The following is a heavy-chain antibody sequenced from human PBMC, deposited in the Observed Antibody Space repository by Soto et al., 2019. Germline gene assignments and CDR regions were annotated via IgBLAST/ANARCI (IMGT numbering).Heavy chain of an antibody. CDR1: GGSISSGDYY. J-gene: IGHJ6*02. Sequence: KSSETLSLTCTVSGGSISSGDYYWSWIRQPPGKGLEWIGYIYYSGSTYYNPSLKSRVTISVDTSKNQFSLKLSSVTAADTAVYYCARDADFWSGSPYYYYYGMDVWGQGTTVTVSS. V-gene: IGHV4-30-4*01. CDR3: ARDADFWSGSPYYYYYGMDV. CDR2: IYYSGST. D-gene: IGHD3-3*01.